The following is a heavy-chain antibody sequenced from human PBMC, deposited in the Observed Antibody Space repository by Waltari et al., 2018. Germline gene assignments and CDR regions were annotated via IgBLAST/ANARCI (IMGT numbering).Heavy chain of an antibody. Sequence: QVQLVQSGAEVKKPGSSVKVSCKASGGTFSSYAISWVRQAPGQGLEWMGGIIPILGTANYEQKFKGRVTITGDEATSTANMEWGGRGSGERAVYYWGRFNRDTGNGGQGRLFTASS. D-gene: IGHD1-1*01. CDR1: GGTFSSYA. CDR3: GRFNRDTGN. J-gene: IGHJ4*02. CDR2: IIPILGTA. V-gene: IGHV1-69*12.